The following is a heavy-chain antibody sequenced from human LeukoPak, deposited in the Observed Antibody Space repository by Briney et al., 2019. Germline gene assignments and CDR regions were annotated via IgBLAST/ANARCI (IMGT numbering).Heavy chain of an antibody. Sequence: GGSLRLSCAASGFTVSTNYMSWVRQAPGKGLEWVSVMYRVGSTCYADSVKGRFTISRDDSENTLFLQMNSLTAEDTAFYFCARTIPYGSGRQRPGKYYFDYWGQGTLVTVSS. D-gene: IGHD3-10*01. V-gene: IGHV3-53*01. J-gene: IGHJ4*02. CDR3: ARTIPYGSGRQRPGKYYFDY. CDR2: MYRVGST. CDR1: GFTVSTNY.